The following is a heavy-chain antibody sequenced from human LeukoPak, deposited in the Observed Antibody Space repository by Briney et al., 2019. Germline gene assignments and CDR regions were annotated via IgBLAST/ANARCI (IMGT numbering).Heavy chain of an antibody. CDR3: ASLTTADAFDI. D-gene: IGHD3-22*01. Sequence: SETLSLTCTVSGGSISSYYWSWIRQPPGKGLEWIGYIYDSGSTNYNPSLKSRVTISVDTSKNQFSLKLSSVTAADTAVFYCASLTTADAFDIWGQGTMVAVSS. CDR1: GGSISSYY. CDR2: IYDSGST. J-gene: IGHJ3*02. V-gene: IGHV4-59*01.